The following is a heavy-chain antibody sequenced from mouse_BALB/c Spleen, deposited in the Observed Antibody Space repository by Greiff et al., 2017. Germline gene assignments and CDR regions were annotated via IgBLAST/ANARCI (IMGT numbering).Heavy chain of an antibody. CDR2: IWTGGGT. CDR3: VRDGAYYGPREDY. J-gene: IGHJ4*01. CDR1: GFSLTSYD. D-gene: IGHD1-1*02. V-gene: IGHV2-9-2*01. Sequence: QVQLKESGPGLVAPSQSLSITCTVSGFSLTSYDISWIRQPPGKGLEWLGVIWTGGGTNYNSAFMSRLSISKDNSKSQVFLKMNSLQTDDTAIYYCVRDGAYYGPREDYWGQGTSVTVSS.